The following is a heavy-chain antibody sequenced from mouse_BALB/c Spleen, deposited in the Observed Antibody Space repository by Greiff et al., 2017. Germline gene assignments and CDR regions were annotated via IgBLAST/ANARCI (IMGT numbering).Heavy chain of an antibody. CDR2: INPSNGRT. D-gene: IGHD1-1*01. CDR1: GYTFTSYW. CDR3: ARLRYYGSSRYFDY. V-gene: IGHV1S81*02. Sequence: QLQQPGAELVKPGASVKLSCKASGYTFTSYWMHWVKQRPGQGLEWIGEINPSNGRTNYNEKFKSTATLTVDKSSSTAYMQLSSLTSEDSAVYYCARLRYYGSSRYFDYWGQGTTLTVSS. J-gene: IGHJ2*01.